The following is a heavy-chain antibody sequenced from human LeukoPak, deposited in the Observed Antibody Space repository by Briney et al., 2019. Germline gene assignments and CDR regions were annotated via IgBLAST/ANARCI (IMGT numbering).Heavy chain of an antibody. CDR1: GTSISSYY. V-gene: IGHV4-4*07. Sequence: PSETLSLTCAVSGTSISSYYWSWIRQPAGKGLEWIGRIYNSGSTNYNPSLKSRVTMSVDTSKNQFSLKLRSVTAADTAVYYCARDGRTYYDSERLSNWGKGTLVTVSS. CDR2: IYNSGST. D-gene: IGHD3-22*01. J-gene: IGHJ4*02. CDR3: ARDGRTYYDSERLSN.